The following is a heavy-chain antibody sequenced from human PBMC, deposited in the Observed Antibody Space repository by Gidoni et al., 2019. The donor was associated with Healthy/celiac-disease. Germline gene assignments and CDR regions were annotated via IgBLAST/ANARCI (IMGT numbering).Heavy chain of an antibody. CDR3: ARDASIAARRGDWFDP. CDR1: GYTFTGYY. J-gene: IGHJ5*02. D-gene: IGHD6-6*01. Sequence: QVQLVQSGAEVKKPGASVKVSCKASGYTFTGYYMHWVRQAPGQGLEWMGWINPNSGGTNYAQKFQGRVTMTRDTSISTAYMELSRLRSDDTAVYYCARDASIAARRGDWFDPWGQGTLVTVSS. V-gene: IGHV1-2*02. CDR2: INPNSGGT.